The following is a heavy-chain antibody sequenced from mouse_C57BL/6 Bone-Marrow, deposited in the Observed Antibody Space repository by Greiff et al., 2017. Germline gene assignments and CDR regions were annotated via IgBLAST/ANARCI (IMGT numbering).Heavy chain of an antibody. CDR3: ARGGVY. CDR1: GYSITSGYY. CDR2: ISYDGSN. J-gene: IGHJ3*01. Sequence: VQLKESGPGLVKPSQSLSLTCSVTGYSITSGYYWNWIRQFPGNKLEWMGYISYDGSNNYNPSLKNRISITRDTSKNQFFLKLNSVTTEDTATYYCARGGVYWGQGTLVTVSA. V-gene: IGHV3-6*01.